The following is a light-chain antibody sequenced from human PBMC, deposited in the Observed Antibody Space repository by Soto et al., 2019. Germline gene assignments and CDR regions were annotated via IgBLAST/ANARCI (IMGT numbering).Light chain of an antibody. CDR3: SSYTTTSTLV. V-gene: IGLV2-14*01. CDR2: EVR. Sequence: SVLTQPASVSGSPGQSITIACTGTNRDVGSYNLVSWYQQRPGEAPKLIISEVRNRPSGISYRFTGSKSGNTASLTISGRQAEDEADYYCSSYTTTSTLVFGGGTKLTVL. CDR1: NRDVGSYNL. J-gene: IGLJ3*02.